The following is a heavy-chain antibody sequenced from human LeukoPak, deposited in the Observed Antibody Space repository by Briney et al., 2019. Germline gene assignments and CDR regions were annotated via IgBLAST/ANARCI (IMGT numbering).Heavy chain of an antibody. CDR1: GYTFTSYY. CDR3: ARSSEMATSYFDY. D-gene: IGHD5-24*01. V-gene: IGHV1-69*13. J-gene: IGHJ4*02. CDR2: IIPIFGTA. Sequence: SVKVSCKASGYTFTSYYMHWVRQAPGQGLEWMGGIIPIFGTANYAQKFQGRVTITADESTSTAYMELSSLRSEDTAVYYCARSSEMATSYFDYWGQGTLVTVSS.